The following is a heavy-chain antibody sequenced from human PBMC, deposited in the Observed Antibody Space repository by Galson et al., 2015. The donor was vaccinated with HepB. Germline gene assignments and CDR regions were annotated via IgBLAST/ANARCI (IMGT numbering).Heavy chain of an antibody. D-gene: IGHD5-24*01. CDR3: AGGLVEMATILYNY. V-gene: IGHV6-1*01. J-gene: IGHJ4*02. Sequence: CAISGDSVSSNSAAWNWIRQSPSRGLEWLGRTYYRSKWYNDYAVSVKSRITINPDTSKNQFSLKLSSVTAADTAVYYCAGGLVEMATILYNYWGQGTLVTVSS. CDR2: TYYRSKWYN. CDR1: GDSVSSNSAA.